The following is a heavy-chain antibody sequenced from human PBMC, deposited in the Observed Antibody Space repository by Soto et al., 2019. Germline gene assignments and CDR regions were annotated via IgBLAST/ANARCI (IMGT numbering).Heavy chain of an antibody. D-gene: IGHD6-19*01. CDR1: GFTFSSYS. V-gene: IGHV3-21*01. Sequence: EVQLVESGGGLVKPGGSLRLSCAASGFTFSSYSMNWVRQAPGKGLEWVSSISSSSSYIYYADSVKGRFTISRDNAKNSLYLQMNSLRAEDTAVYYCARSRNHLAVAGFIDLWGRGTLVAVSS. CDR3: ARSRNHLAVAGFIDL. J-gene: IGHJ2*01. CDR2: ISSSSSYI.